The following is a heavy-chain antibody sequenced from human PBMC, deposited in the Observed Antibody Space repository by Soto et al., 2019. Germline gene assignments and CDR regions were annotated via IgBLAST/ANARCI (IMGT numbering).Heavy chain of an antibody. Sequence: QVQLVEPGGGVVQPGRSRRLSCVGSGFTFSSYDMQWERQAPGEGLEWVAVISHDGRSTHYAHSEKGRLTISRDNSKYTLYLQMNGLRPEDTTVYYCARGRGSGLRLGELSFAPLDYWGQGILVTVSS. J-gene: IGHJ4*02. CDR3: ARGRGSGLRLGELSFAPLDY. D-gene: IGHD3-16*02. V-gene: IGHV3-30*04. CDR2: ISHDGRST. CDR1: GFTFSSYD.